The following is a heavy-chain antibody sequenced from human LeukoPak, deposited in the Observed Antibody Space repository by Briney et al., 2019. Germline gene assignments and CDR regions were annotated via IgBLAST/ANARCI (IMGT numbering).Heavy chain of an antibody. D-gene: IGHD1-26*01. Sequence: GASVKVSCKASGYTFTSYGISGVRQAPGQGLEWMGWISAYNGNTNYAQKLQGRVTMTTDTSTSTAYMELRSLRSDDTAVYYCTRDRVGATSWFDPWGQGTLVTVSS. CDR1: GYTFTSYG. CDR2: ISAYNGNT. V-gene: IGHV1-18*01. CDR3: TRDRVGATSWFDP. J-gene: IGHJ5*02.